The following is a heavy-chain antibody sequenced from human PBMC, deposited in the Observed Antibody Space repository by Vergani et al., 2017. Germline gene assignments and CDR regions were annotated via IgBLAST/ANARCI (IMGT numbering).Heavy chain of an antibody. Sequence: EVQLVESGGGLVQPGGSLRLSCAASGFTFSSYWMHWVRQAPGKGLVWVSRINSDGSSTSYADSVKGRFTISRDHAKNTLYLQMNSLRAEDTAVYYCARELPKGYDFCSGLAGNWFDPWGQGTLVTVSS. CDR3: ARELPKGYDFCSGLAGNWFDP. J-gene: IGHJ5*02. CDR2: INSDGSST. D-gene: IGHD3-3*01. V-gene: IGHV3-74*01. CDR1: GFTFSSYW.